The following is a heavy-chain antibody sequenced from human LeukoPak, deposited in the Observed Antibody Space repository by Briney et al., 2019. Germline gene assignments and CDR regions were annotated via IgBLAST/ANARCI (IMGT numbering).Heavy chain of an antibody. Sequence: SETLSLTCTVSGGSISSYYWTWIRQPPGKGLEWIGYIYTSGTTNYNPSLKSRVTISVDTSKNQFSLKLSSVTAADTAVYYCARRRFGDYWFDPWGRGTLVTVSS. J-gene: IGHJ5*02. D-gene: IGHD3-10*01. V-gene: IGHV4-4*09. CDR1: GGSISSYY. CDR2: IYTSGTT. CDR3: ARRRFGDYWFDP.